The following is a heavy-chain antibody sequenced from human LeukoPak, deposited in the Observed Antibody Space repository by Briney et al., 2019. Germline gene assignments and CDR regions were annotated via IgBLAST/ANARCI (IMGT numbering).Heavy chain of an antibody. J-gene: IGHJ5*02. CDR3: ARETRYDGDDRGSLFDL. CDR2: IHASGST. CDR1: GGSIGSYY. V-gene: IGHV4-4*07. D-gene: IGHD4-17*01. Sequence: PSETLSLTCNVSGGSIGSYYWNWIRQPAGKGLEWVGRIHASGSTSYNPSLKRRVTVSLDTSKIQLFLRLSSMTAADTAVYYCARETRYDGDDRGSLFDLWGQGTPVTVSS.